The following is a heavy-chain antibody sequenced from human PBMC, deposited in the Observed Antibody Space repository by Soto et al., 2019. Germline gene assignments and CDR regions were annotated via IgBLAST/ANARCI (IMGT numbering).Heavy chain of an antibody. V-gene: IGHV4-61*01. CDR2: IYYSGTT. CDR1: GGSVSSGSYY. D-gene: IGHD4-17*01. CDR3: AGVGDYGDYFDY. J-gene: IGHJ4*02. Sequence: SETLSLTCTVSGGSVSSGSYYWSWIRQPPGKGLEWIGYIYYSGTTNYNPSLKSRVTISVDTSKNQFSLKLSSVTAADAAVYYCAGVGDYGDYFDYWGQGTLVTVS.